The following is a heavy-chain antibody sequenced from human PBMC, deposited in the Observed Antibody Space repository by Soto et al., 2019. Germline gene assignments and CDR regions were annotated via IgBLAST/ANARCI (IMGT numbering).Heavy chain of an antibody. CDR3: ARDWFGESDI. J-gene: IGHJ3*02. V-gene: IGHV4-34*01. Sequence: QVQLQQWGAGLLKPSETLSLTCAVYGGSFSGYYWSWIRQPPGKGLEWIGEINHSGSTNYNPSLTXXVXIXADTSKNQVSLKLSSVTAADTAVYYCARDWFGESDIWGQGTMVTVSS. CDR2: INHSGST. D-gene: IGHD3-10*01. CDR1: GGSFSGYY.